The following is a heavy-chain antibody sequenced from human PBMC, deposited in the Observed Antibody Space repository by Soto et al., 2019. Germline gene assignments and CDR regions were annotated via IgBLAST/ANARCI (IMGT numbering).Heavy chain of an antibody. CDR1: GFSLTSPGMC. CDR3: AHRRGAAAGYGPNWFDP. D-gene: IGHD6-13*01. CDR2: IERDDDDK. J-gene: IGHJ5*02. Sequence: GSGPTLVNPTETLTLTCTFSGFSLTSPGMCESWIRQPPGKALEWLALIERDDDDKYYSTSLKTRLTISKDTRKNQVVLTMTNMDPVDTATYYCAHRRGAAAGYGPNWFDPWGQGTLVTVSS. V-gene: IGHV2-70*12.